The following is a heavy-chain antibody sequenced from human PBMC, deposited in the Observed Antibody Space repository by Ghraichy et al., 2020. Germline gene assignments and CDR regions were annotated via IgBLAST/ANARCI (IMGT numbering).Heavy chain of an antibody. D-gene: IGHD6-13*01. CDR1: GFSFSDYS. V-gene: IGHV3-48*01. CDR2: ITGSSITI. Sequence: GGSLRLSCEGSGFSFSDYSMIWVRLTPRKALEWVSYITGSSITIFYTDSVKGRFTISRDNAKNSLYLQMNSLRAEDTAVYYCARLPLPRRAAVGDWYFTPWGRGPLVTVSS. CDR3: ARLPLPRRAAVGDWYFTP. J-gene: IGHJ2*01.